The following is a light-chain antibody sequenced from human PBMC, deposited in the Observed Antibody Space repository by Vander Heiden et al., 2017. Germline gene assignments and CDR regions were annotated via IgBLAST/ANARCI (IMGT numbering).Light chain of an antibody. CDR2: DAS. CDR1: QGISSY. Sequence: DLQMPQSPSSLSASVGDRVTITCRASQGISSYLNWYQQKPGKASKLLIYDASSLETGVPSRFSGSGSGTDFTLTISSLQPEDIATYYCQQYDSTHLTFGEGTKVEIK. CDR3: QQYDSTHLT. J-gene: IGKJ2*01. V-gene: IGKV1-33*01.